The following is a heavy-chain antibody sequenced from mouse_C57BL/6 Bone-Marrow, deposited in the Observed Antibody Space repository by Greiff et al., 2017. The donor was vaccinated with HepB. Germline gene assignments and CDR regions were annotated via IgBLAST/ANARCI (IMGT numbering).Heavy chain of an antibody. CDR2: IRNKANNHAT. D-gene: IGHD1-1*01. Sequence: EVKLLESGGGLVQPGGSMKLSCAASGFTFSDAWMDWVRQSPEKGLEWVAEIRNKANNHATYYAESVKGRFTISRDDSKSSVYLQMNSLRAEDTGIYYCTRPYYYGSRCAMDYWGQGTSVTVSS. J-gene: IGHJ4*01. CDR1: GFTFSDAW. CDR3: TRPYYYGSRCAMDY. V-gene: IGHV6-6*01.